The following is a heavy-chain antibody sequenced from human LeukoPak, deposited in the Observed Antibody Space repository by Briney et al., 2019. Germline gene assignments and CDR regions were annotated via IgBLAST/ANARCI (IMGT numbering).Heavy chain of an antibody. CDR2: ISNSSGST. J-gene: IGHJ4*02. CDR3: ASGGAPAGY. CDR1: GFTFSSYA. V-gene: IGHV3-23*01. Sequence: GGSLRLSCAASGFTFSSYATSWVRQAPGKGLEWVSSISNSSGSTYYADSVKGRFTISRDNSKNTLYLQMNSLRAEDTAVYYCASGGAPAGYWGQGTLVIVSS. D-gene: IGHD6-25*01.